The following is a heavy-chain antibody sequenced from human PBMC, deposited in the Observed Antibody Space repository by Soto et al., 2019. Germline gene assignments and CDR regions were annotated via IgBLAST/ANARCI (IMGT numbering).Heavy chain of an antibody. CDR2: IIPIFGTA. Sequence: ASVKVSCKASGGTFSSYAISWVRQAPGQGLEWMGGIIPIFGTANYAQKFQGRVTITADESTSTAYMELSSLRSEDTAVYYCARDARYFDWPNWFDPWGQGTLVTVSS. CDR1: GGTFSSYA. D-gene: IGHD3-9*01. J-gene: IGHJ5*02. CDR3: ARDARYFDWPNWFDP. V-gene: IGHV1-69*13.